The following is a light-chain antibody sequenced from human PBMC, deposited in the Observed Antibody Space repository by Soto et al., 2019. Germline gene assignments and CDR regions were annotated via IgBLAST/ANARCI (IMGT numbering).Light chain of an antibody. V-gene: IGKV1-5*03. CDR2: KAS. Sequence: DIQMTQSPSTLSASVGDRVTITCRASQSNNNWLAWYQQKPGKAPKLLIYKASSLESGVPTMFSGSGFGTEFTLTISSLQPDDFATYYCQQYNTYPLTFGGGTKVDIK. CDR1: QSNNNW. J-gene: IGKJ4*01. CDR3: QQYNTYPLT.